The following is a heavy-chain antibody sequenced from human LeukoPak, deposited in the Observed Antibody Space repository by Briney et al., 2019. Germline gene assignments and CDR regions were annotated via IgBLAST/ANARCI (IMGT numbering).Heavy chain of an antibody. CDR1: GFTFSSYA. CDR2: ISNGGGTT. J-gene: IGHJ5*01. CDR3: VKGSSSTWYGGWLDS. D-gene: IGHD6-13*01. Sequence: PGGSLRLSCAASGFTFSSYAMTWVRQAPGKGLDWVSDISNGGGTTYYADSVKGRFTISRDNSRKTVYLQMNSLRVDDTAIYYCVKGSSSTWYGGWLDSWGQGTLVTVSS. V-gene: IGHV3-23*01.